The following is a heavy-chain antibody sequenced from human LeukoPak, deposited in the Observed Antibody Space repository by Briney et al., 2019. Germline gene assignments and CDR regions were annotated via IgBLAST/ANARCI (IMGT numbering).Heavy chain of an antibody. CDR2: ISGSSGST. D-gene: IGHD5-12*01. CDR1: GFTFSSYA. Sequence: PGGSLRLSCAASGFTFSSYAMSWVRQAPGKGLEWVSAISGSSGSTYYADSVKGRFTISRDNSKNTLYLQMNSLRAEDTAVYYCAKDPTRYSGYDFDGWFDPWGQGTLVTVSS. J-gene: IGHJ5*02. CDR3: AKDPTRYSGYDFDGWFDP. V-gene: IGHV3-23*01.